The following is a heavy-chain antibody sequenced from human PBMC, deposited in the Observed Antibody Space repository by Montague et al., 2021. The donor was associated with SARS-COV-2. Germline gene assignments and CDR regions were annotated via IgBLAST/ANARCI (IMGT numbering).Heavy chain of an antibody. CDR2: ISSSSSHI. D-gene: IGHD6-19*01. J-gene: IGHJ4*02. CDR1: GFTFSSYS. CDR3: ARNLASGWAFFDY. V-gene: IGHV3-21*01. Sequence: SLSLPCAASGFTFSSYSMNWVRQAPGKGLEWVSSISSSSSHIYYADSVKGRFTISRDNAKNSLYLQMNSLRAEDTAVYYCARNLASGWAFFDYWGQGTLVTVSS.